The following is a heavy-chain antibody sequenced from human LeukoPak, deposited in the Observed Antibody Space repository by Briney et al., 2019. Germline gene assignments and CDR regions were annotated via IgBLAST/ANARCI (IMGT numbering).Heavy chain of an antibody. CDR2: ISGSAGGT. Sequence: PWGSLRLSCAVSGITLSNYGMSWVRQAPGKGLEWVAGISGSAGGTYYADSVKGRFTISRDNAKNTLYLQLNNLRAEDTAVYFCAKRGVVIRVILVGFYKEAYYFDSWGQGALVTVSS. V-gene: IGHV3-23*01. CDR1: GITLSNYG. CDR3: AKRGVVIRVILVGFYKEAYYFDS. J-gene: IGHJ4*02. D-gene: IGHD3-22*01.